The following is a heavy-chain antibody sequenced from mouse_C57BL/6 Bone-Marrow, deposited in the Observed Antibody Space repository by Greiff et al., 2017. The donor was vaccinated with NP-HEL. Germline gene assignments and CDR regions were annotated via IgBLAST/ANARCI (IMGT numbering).Heavy chain of an antibody. CDR3: ASDGYTAWFAY. V-gene: IGHV1-64*01. J-gene: IGHJ3*01. D-gene: IGHD2-3*01. CDR1: GYTFTSYW. Sequence: QVQLQQSGAELVKPGASVKLSCKASGYTFTSYWMHWVKQRPGQGLEWIGMIHPNSGSTNYNEKFKSKATLTVDKSSSTAYMQLSSLTSEDSAVYDYASDGYTAWFAYWGQGTLVTVSA. CDR2: IHPNSGST.